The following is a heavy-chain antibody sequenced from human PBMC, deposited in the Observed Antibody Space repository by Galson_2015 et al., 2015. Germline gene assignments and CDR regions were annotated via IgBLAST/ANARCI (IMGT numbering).Heavy chain of an antibody. CDR2: IYWDDDK. V-gene: IGHV2-5*02. CDR1: GFSLSTSGVG. D-gene: IGHD2/OR15-2a*01. CDR3: AHVTYLRAGGAFDI. J-gene: IGHJ3*02. Sequence: PALVKPTQTLTLTCTFSGFSLSTSGVGVGWIRQPPGKALEWLALIYWDDDKRYSPSLKSRLTITKDTSKNQVVLTMTNMDPVDTATYYCAHVTYLRAGGAFDIWGQGTMVTVSS.